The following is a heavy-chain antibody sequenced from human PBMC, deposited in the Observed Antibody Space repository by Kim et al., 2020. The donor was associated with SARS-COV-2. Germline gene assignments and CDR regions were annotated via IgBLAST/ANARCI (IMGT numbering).Heavy chain of an antibody. Sequence: GGSLRLSCVASGFTLSSSWMHWVRQAPGKGPVWVSRINSDGSSTTYADSVKGRFTISRDNAKNTLYLQMSSLRAEDTAVYYCARPRPRVGATNDAFDIWGQGTMVTVSS. J-gene: IGHJ3*02. CDR3: ARPRPRVGATNDAFDI. CDR2: INSDGSST. D-gene: IGHD1-26*01. CDR1: GFTLSSSW. V-gene: IGHV3-74*01.